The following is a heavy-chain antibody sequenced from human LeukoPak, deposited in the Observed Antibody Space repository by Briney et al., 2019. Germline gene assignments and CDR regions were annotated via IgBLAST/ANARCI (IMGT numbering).Heavy chain of an antibody. CDR3: ARGDGYSGYDSRYYYYYMDV. CDR2: INPSGGST. D-gene: IGHD5-12*01. CDR1: GYTFTSYY. V-gene: IGHV1-46*01. Sequence: ASVKVSCKASGYTFTSYYMHWVRQAPGQGLEWMGIINPSGGSTSYAQKCQGRVTMTRDMSTSTVYMELSSLRSEDTAVYYCARGDGYSGYDSRYYYYYMDVWGKGTTVTVSS. J-gene: IGHJ6*03.